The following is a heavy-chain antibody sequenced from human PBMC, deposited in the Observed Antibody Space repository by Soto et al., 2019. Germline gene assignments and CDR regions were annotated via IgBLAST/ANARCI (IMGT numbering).Heavy chain of an antibody. CDR1: GGTFSSYA. V-gene: IGHV1-69*13. J-gene: IGHJ4*01. Sequence: SVKVSCKASGGTFSSYAISWVRQAPGQGLEWMGGIIPIFGTANYAQKFQGRVTITADESTSTAYMELSSLRAEDTAVYYCAIRYCSGTSCYYYWGQGTLVTVSS. CDR3: AIRYCSGTSCYYY. CDR2: IIPIFGTA. D-gene: IGHD2-2*01.